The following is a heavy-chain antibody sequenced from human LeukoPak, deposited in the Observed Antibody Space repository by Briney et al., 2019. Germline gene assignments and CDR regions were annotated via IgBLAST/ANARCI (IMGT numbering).Heavy chain of an antibody. V-gene: IGHV3-21*04. D-gene: IGHD1/OR15-1a*01. CDR1: GFTFSSYS. J-gene: IGHJ6*03. Sequence: GGSLRLSCAASGFTFSSYSMNWVRQAPGKGLEWVSSISSSSSYIYYADSVKGRFTISRDNAKNSLYLQMNSLRAEDTAVYYCAKDLAQTSSYYYIDVWGKGTTVTVSS. CDR2: ISSSSSYI. CDR3: AKDLAQTSSYYYIDV.